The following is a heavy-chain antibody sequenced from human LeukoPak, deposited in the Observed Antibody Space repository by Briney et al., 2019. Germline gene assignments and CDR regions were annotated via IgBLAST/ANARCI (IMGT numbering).Heavy chain of an antibody. D-gene: IGHD6-13*01. CDR3: ASEGSSWYYFDY. CDR2: INSDGSST. Sequence: GGSLRLSCAASGFTFSSYWMHWVRQAPGKGLAWVSRINSDGSSTSYADSVKGRFTISRDNAKNTLYLQMNSLRAEDTAVYYCASEGSSWYYFDYWGQGTLVTVSS. V-gene: IGHV3-74*01. CDR1: GFTFSSYW. J-gene: IGHJ4*02.